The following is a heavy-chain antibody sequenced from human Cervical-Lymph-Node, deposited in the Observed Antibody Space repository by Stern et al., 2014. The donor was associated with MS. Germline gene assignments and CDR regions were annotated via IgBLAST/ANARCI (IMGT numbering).Heavy chain of an antibody. CDR3: ARDDPDRTANYYAMDV. Sequence: QVQLVQSGAEVKKPGFSVKVSCKASGDTFNSYSINWVRQAPGQRLEWMGRIIPVLGRPKYGQKFQGRVTISADKSTSTVNMEVSSLRSEDTAVYYCARDDPDRTANYYAMDVWGQGTTVIVSS. D-gene: IGHD1-14*01. V-gene: IGHV1-69*09. J-gene: IGHJ6*02. CDR1: GDTFNSYS. CDR2: IIPVLGRP.